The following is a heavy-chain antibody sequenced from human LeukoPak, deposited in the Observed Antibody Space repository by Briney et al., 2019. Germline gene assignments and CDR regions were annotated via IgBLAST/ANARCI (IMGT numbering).Heavy chain of an antibody. CDR3: ARDLVPAAPYYFDY. V-gene: IGHV3-48*01. Sequence: PGGSLRLSCAASGFTFSSYSMNWVRQAPGKGLEWVSYISSSSSTIYYADSVKGRFTISRDNAKNSLYLQMNSLRAEDMAVYYCARDLVPAAPYYFDYWGQGTLVTVSS. J-gene: IGHJ4*02. CDR1: GFTFSSYS. D-gene: IGHD2-2*01. CDR2: ISSSSSTI.